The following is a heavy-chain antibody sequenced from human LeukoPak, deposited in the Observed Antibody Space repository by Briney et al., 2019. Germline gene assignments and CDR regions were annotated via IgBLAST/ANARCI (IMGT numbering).Heavy chain of an antibody. J-gene: IGHJ4*02. Sequence: AGGSLRLSCAASGFTFSSYGMHWVRQAPGKGLEWVAFIRYDGSNKYYADSVKGRFTISRDNSKNTLYLQMNSLRAEDTAVYYCARAPSRITMVRGVSYYFDYWGQGTLVTVSS. CDR1: GFTFSSYG. V-gene: IGHV3-30*02. D-gene: IGHD3-10*01. CDR3: ARAPSRITMVRGVSYYFDY. CDR2: IRYDGSNK.